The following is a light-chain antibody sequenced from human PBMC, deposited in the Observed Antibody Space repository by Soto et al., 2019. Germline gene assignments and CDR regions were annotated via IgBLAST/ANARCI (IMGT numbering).Light chain of an antibody. CDR1: QSLLHSNGYNY. CDR3: MQALQTPVT. V-gene: IGKV2-28*01. J-gene: IGKJ1*01. CDR2: LGS. Sequence: DIVMTQSPLSLPVTPGEPASISCSSSQSLLHSNGYNYLDWYLQRPGQSPQLLIYLGSNRASGVPDRFSGSGSGTDFTLKSSRVEAEDVGIYYCMQALQTPVTFGQGTKVEIK.